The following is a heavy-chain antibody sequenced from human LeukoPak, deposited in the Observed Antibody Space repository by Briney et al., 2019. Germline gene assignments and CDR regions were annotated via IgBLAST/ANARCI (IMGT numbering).Heavy chain of an antibody. J-gene: IGHJ5*02. D-gene: IGHD1-26*01. Sequence: ASVKVSCKASGYNLTSYGISWVRQAPGQGLEWMGWISADIGHTNYAQKLQGRVTMATDTSTSTAYMELRSLRSDDTAVYFCAKIVGATTGWFDPWGQGTLVTVSS. CDR1: GYNLTSYG. CDR2: ISADIGHT. V-gene: IGHV1-18*01. CDR3: AKIVGATTGWFDP.